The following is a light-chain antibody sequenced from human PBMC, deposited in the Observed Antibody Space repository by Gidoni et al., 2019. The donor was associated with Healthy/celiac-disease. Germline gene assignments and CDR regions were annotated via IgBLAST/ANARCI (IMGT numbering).Light chain of an antibody. V-gene: IGKV4-1*01. Sequence: DIVMTQPPDSLAVSLGERATINCKSSQSVLYSSNNKNYLAWYQQKPGQPPKLLIYWASTRESGVPDRFSGSGSGTDFTLTISSLQVEDVAVYYCQQYYSTPFTFGPGTKVDIK. CDR3: QQYYSTPFT. CDR1: QSVLYSSNNKNY. CDR2: WAS. J-gene: IGKJ3*01.